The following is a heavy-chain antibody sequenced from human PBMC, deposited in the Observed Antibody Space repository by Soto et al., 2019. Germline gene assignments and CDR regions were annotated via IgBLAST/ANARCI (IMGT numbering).Heavy chain of an antibody. CDR1: GVTFSRYG. J-gene: IGHJ6*02. V-gene: IGHV3-30*18. Sequence: QVQLVESGGGVVQAGGSLRLSCAASGVTFSRYGMHWDRQAPGKGLEWVALISYDGTNKDYEDSVRGRFTISRDNSRNTLYLQMNSLRGEDAAVYYCAKDFLKVELLHFGEPASPYQFYYGMDVWGQGTTVSVSS. D-gene: IGHD3-10*01. CDR2: ISYDGTNK. CDR3: AKDFLKVELLHFGEPASPYQFYYGMDV.